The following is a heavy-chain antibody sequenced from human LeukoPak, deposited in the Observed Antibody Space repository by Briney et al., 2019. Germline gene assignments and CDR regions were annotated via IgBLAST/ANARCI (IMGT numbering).Heavy chain of an antibody. CDR3: ARGGRGPMISRSSTGSPMVYAIMAFDI. D-gene: IGHD2-8*01. J-gene: IGHJ3*02. Sequence: KPSETLSLTCAVYGGSFSGYYWSWIRQPPGKGPEWIGEVNHSGSTNYNPSLKSRVTISVDTSKNQFSLKLSSVTAADTAVYYCARGGRGPMISRSSTGSPMVYAIMAFDIWGQGTMVTVSS. CDR1: GGSFSGYY. V-gene: IGHV4-34*01. CDR2: VNHSGST.